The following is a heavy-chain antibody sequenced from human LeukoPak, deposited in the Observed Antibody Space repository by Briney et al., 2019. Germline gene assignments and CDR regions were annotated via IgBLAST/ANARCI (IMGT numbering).Heavy chain of an antibody. CDR1: GYTFTSYG. CDR2: ISAYNGNT. J-gene: IGHJ4*02. Sequence: ASVKVSCKASGYTFTSYGISWVRQAPGQGLEWMGWISAYNGNTNYAQKFQGRVTMTEDTSTDTAYMELSSLRSEDTAVYYCATDSRIAAAGTYYFDYWGQGTLVTVSS. D-gene: IGHD6-13*01. CDR3: ATDSRIAAAGTYYFDY. V-gene: IGHV1-18*01.